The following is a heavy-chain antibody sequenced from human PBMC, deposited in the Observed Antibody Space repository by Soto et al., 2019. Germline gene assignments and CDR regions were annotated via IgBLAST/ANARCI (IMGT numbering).Heavy chain of an antibody. D-gene: IGHD3-22*01. CDR2: IKQDGSEK. Sequence: GGSLRLSCAASGFTFSSYWMSWVRQAPGKGLEWVANIKQDGSEKYYVDSVKGRFTISRDNAKNSLYLQMNSLRAEDTAVYYCARVSYDSSDYSFDPWGQGTLVTVTS. V-gene: IGHV3-7*03. CDR1: GFTFSSYW. CDR3: ARVSYDSSDYSFDP. J-gene: IGHJ5*02.